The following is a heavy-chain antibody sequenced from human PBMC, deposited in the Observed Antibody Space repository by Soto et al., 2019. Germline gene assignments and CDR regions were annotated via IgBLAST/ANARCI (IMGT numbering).Heavy chain of an antibody. V-gene: IGHV3-23*01. CDR2: ISGSGGST. CDR3: AKGAWNDVDDY. Sequence: EVQLLESGGGLVQPGGSLRLSCAASGFTFSSYAMSWVRQAPGKGLEWVSAISGSGGSTYYADSVKERFTISRDNSKNTLDLQMNSLRAEDPAVYDCAKGAWNDVDDYWCQGNLVTVSS. J-gene: IGHJ4*02. CDR1: GFTFSSYA. D-gene: IGHD1-1*01.